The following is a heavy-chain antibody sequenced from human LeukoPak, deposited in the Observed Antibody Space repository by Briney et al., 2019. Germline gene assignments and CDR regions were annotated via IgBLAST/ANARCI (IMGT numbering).Heavy chain of an antibody. CDR2: TYSGDTT. Sequence: GGSLRLSCAAFGFIVRSNHINWVRQAPGKGLEWVSITYSGDTTYYADSVKGRFIISRDDSKNTLSLQMNDLRVEDTAVYYCASLRDGYNPMFDYWGQGTLVTVSS. CDR1: GFIVRSNH. D-gene: IGHD5-24*01. CDR3: ASLRDGYNPMFDY. J-gene: IGHJ4*02. V-gene: IGHV3-66*01.